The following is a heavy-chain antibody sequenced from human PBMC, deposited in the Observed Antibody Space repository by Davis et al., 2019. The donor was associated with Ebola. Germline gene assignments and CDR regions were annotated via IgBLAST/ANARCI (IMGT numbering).Heavy chain of an antibody. V-gene: IGHV3-64D*06. CDR2: INDYGTRT. Sequence: GESLKISCSASGFTFNDYAMHWVRQAPGRGLDFVSGINDYGTRTHYADSVRGRFTISRDDSKNAVYLQMTSLRAEDTALYHCVKDRRGSYAFDIWGQGTMVTVSS. CDR1: GFTFNDYA. D-gene: IGHD1-26*01. J-gene: IGHJ3*02. CDR3: VKDRRGSYAFDI.